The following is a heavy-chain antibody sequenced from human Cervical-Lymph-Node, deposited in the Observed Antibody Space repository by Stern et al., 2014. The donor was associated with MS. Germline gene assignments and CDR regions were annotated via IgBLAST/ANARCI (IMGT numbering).Heavy chain of an antibody. CDR1: GFTFSSYS. CDR2: IRTSSSYI. V-gene: IGHV3-21*01. CDR3: ARDRLNDFWSNYVPGEYYYYYGMDV. Sequence: EVQLVESGGGLVKPGGSLRLSCAASGFTFSSYSMNWFRQAPGKGLEWGSSIRTSSSYIYYAASLKDRLTISRDNAKNSLYLQMNSLRAEDTAVYYCARDRLNDFWSNYVPGEYYYYYGMDVWGQGTTVTVSS. D-gene: IGHD3-3*01. J-gene: IGHJ6*02.